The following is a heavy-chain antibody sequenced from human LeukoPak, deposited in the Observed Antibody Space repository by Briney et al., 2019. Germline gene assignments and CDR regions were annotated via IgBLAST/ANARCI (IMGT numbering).Heavy chain of an antibody. CDR1: GFAFRDYY. Sequence: GGSLRLSCAASGFAFRDYYMTWIRQAPGKGLEWVSYISSSGNNIYDADSVKGRFTISRDNSKNSLYLQMNNLRAEDTAVYYCARDFGAYSYDFDYWGQGTLVAVSS. CDR3: ARDFGAYSYDFDY. CDR2: ISSSGNNI. J-gene: IGHJ4*02. V-gene: IGHV3-11*01. D-gene: IGHD5-18*01.